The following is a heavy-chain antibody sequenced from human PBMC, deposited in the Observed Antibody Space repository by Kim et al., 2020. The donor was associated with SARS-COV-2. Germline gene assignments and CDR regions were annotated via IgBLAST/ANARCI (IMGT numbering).Heavy chain of an antibody. V-gene: IGHV6-1*01. J-gene: IGHJ4*02. CDR2: YT. Sequence: YTDYAESVKSRITINPDTSKNQFSLQLSSVTPEDTAVYYCARSSARRFDYWGQGTLVTVSS. CDR3: ARSSARRFDY. D-gene: IGHD6-6*01.